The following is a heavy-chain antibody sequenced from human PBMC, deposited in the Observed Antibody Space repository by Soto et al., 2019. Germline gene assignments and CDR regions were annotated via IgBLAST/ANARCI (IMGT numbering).Heavy chain of an antibody. CDR1: GGSIRRRGYY. D-gene: IGHD2-21*01. CDR2: VYYSGIT. CDR3: SCCGGPEGDWFDS. J-gene: IGHJ5*01. Sequence: SETLSLTCSVSGGSIRRRGYYWGWIRQRPGEGLEWIGFVYYSGITDYNPSLKSLVTISADTSKNQFSLSLYSVTAADTAVYFCSCCGGPEGDWFDSRGQRNLVPVSS. V-gene: IGHV4-31*01.